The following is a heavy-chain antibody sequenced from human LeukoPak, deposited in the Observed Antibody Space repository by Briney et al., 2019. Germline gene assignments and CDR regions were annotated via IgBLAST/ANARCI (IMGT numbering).Heavy chain of an antibody. V-gene: IGHV4-59*01. D-gene: IGHD3-16*01. CDR3: ARSTVGVLDV. CDR2: IYYSGST. J-gene: IGHJ6*02. CDR1: GGSISSYY. Sequence: SETLSLTCTVSGGSISSYYWSWIRQPPGKGLGWIGYIYYSGSTNYNPSLKSRVTISVDTSKNQFSLKLSSVTAADTAVYYCARSTVGVLDVWGQGTTVTVSS.